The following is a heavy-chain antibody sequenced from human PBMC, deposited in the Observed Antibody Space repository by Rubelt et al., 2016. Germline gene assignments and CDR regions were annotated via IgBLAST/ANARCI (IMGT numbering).Heavy chain of an antibody. J-gene: IGHJ3*02. D-gene: IGHD4-17*01. CDR3: ARGGYGSQEAADEFDI. CDR1: GGSISSGGYY. V-gene: IGHV4-31*03. CDR2: IYYSGST. Sequence: QVQLQESGPGLVKPSQTLSLTCTVSGGSISSGGYYWSWIRQHPGKGLEWIGYIYYSGSTYYNPALKSRVTISVDTSKNQFSRRLSSVTGADTAVYYCARGGYGSQEAADEFDIWGQGTMVTVSS.